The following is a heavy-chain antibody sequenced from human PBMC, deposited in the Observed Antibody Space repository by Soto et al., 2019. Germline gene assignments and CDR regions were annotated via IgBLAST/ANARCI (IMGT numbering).Heavy chain of an antibody. V-gene: IGHV2-5*02. CDR3: PHSYYDGSGSPTRPGFDP. J-gene: IGHJ5*02. CDR2: IYWDDDK. Sequence: QITLKESGPPLVKPTQTLTLTCTFSGFSLSTSGVGVGWIRQPPGKALEWLALIYWDDDKRYSPSLKSRLTIPKDTSKTQVVLRMTNRDPVDTATYYCPHSYYDGSGSPTRPGFDPWRQGPLGTVSS. CDR1: GFSLSTSGVG. D-gene: IGHD3-10*01.